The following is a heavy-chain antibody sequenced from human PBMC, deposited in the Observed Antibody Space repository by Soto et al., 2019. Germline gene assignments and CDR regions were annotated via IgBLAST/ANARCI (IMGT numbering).Heavy chain of an antibody. Sequence: PGGSLRLSCAASGFMFSNHGMHWVRQAPGKGLEWVAVISYDGSNKYYADSVKGRFTISRDNSKNTLYLQMNSLRAEDTAVYYCARDLATVTTSCDYWGQGTLVTVSS. J-gene: IGHJ4*02. V-gene: IGHV3-30*19. D-gene: IGHD4-17*01. CDR1: GFMFSNHG. CDR2: ISYDGSNK. CDR3: ARDLATVTTSCDY.